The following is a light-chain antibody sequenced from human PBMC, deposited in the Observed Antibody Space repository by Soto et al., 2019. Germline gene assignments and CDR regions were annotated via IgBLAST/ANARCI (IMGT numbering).Light chain of an antibody. CDR3: QQYGSSPRT. CDR2: GAS. V-gene: IGKV3-20*01. J-gene: IGKJ1*01. Sequence: EIVLTQSPGTLSLSPGERATLSCRASQSVSSSYLAWYQQKPGQAPRLLIYGASSRATGIPDRFSGSGSGTGFPLIISRLAPEDFAVYYSQQYGSSPRTFGQGTKVEI. CDR1: QSVSSSY.